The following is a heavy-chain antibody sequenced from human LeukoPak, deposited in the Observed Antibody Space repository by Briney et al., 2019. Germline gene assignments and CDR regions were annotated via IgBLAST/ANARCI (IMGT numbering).Heavy chain of an antibody. CDR1: GGTFSSYA. J-gene: IGHJ6*02. CDR2: IIPIFGTA. CDR3: ARDHTRVYAKFPYYYYGMDV. D-gene: IGHD2-8*01. Sequence: SVKVSCKASGGTFSSYAISWVRQAPGQGLEWMGGIIPIFGTANYAQKFQGRVTITADESTSTAYMELSSLRSEDTAVYYCARDHTRVYAKFPYYYYGMDVWGQGTTVTVSS. V-gene: IGHV1-69*13.